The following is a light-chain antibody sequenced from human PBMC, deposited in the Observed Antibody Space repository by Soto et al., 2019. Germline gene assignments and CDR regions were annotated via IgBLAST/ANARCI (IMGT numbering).Light chain of an antibody. J-gene: IGLJ1*01. Sequence: QSVLTQPASVSGSPGQSITISCTGTSSDVGGYNYVSWYQQRPGKAPKLMIYEVSNRPSGVSNRFSGSKSGNTASLTISGLQAEDEADYYCSSYTSSSTPRVFGTGTKVTV. V-gene: IGLV2-14*01. CDR3: SSYTSSSTPRV. CDR1: SSDVGGYNY. CDR2: EVS.